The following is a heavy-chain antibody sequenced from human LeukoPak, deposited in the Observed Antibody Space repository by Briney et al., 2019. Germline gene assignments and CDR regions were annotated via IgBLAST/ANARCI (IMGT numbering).Heavy chain of an antibody. Sequence: PLETLSLTCTVSGGSISSYYWSWIRQPPGKELEWIGYIYSTGSTSYNPSLKSRVTISIDTSKNQFSLNLNSVAAADTAVYYCARAPILYYFDCWGQGTLVTVSS. CDR1: GGSISSYY. CDR2: IYSTGST. V-gene: IGHV4-59*08. CDR3: ARAPILYYFDC. J-gene: IGHJ4*02.